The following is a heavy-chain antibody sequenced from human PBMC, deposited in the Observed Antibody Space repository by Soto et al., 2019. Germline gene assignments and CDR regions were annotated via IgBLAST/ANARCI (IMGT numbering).Heavy chain of an antibody. V-gene: IGHV3-23*01. Sequence: GGSLRLSCAASGFTFSSYAMSWVRQAPGNGLEWVSAISGSGGSTYYADSVKGRFTISRDNSKNTLYLQMNSLRAEDTAVYYCAKVSGDIVVVPAAMAGMDVWGQGTTVTVSS. J-gene: IGHJ6*02. CDR3: AKVSGDIVVVPAAMAGMDV. CDR1: GFTFSSYA. D-gene: IGHD2-2*01. CDR2: ISGSGGST.